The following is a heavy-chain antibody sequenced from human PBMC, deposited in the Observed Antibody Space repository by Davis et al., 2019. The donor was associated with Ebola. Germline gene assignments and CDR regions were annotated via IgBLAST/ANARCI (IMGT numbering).Heavy chain of an antibody. CDR3: ARGKQQLVLGWFDP. J-gene: IGHJ5*02. CDR1: GYTFTGYY. D-gene: IGHD6-13*01. CDR2: INPNSGGT. V-gene: IGHV1-2*02. Sequence: ASVKASCKASGYTFTGYYMHWVRQAPGQGLEWMGWINPNSGGTNYAQKFQGRVTMTRDTSISTAYMELSRLRSDDTAVYYCARGKQQLVLGWFDPWGQGTLVTVSS.